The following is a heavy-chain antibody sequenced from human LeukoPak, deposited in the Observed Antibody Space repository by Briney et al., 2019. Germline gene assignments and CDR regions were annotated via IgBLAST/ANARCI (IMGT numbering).Heavy chain of an antibody. CDR1: GFTFSSYA. V-gene: IGHV3-30-3*01. CDR2: VSSDGNIK. Sequence: GGSLRLSCAASGFTFSSYAMSWVRQAPGKGLEWMAAVSSDGNIKNYADSAKGRFTISRGNSKNTLYLQMNSLSPEDAAVYYCARGDGGEVDHWGQGTLVTVSS. CDR3: ARGDGGEVDH. D-gene: IGHD3-16*01. J-gene: IGHJ4*02.